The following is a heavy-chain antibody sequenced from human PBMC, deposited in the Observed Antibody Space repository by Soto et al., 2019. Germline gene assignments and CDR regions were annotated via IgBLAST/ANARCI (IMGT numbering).Heavy chain of an antibody. CDR3: AKDSLHYDILTGYYNLFDY. CDR1: GFTFSSYG. J-gene: IGHJ4*02. V-gene: IGHV3-30*18. D-gene: IGHD3-9*01. Sequence: PGGSLRLSCAASGFTFSSYGMHWVRQAPGKGLEWVAVISYDGSNKYYADSVKGRFTISRDNSKNTLYLQMNSLRAEDTAVYYCAKDSLHYDILTGYYNLFDYWGQGTLVTVSS. CDR2: ISYDGSNK.